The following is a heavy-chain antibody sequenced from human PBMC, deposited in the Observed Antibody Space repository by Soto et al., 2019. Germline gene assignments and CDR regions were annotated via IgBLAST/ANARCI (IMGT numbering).Heavy chain of an antibody. CDR3: ARELGYSSGWYRGGFHY. CDR1: GGTFSSYA. Sequence: QVQLLQSGAEVKKPGSSVKVSCKASGGTFSSYAISWVRQAPGQGLEWMGGIIAIFGTANYAQKFKGRVTITADKATSTAYMERSSLRSEDTAVYYWARELGYSSGWYRGGFHYWGQGTLVAVSS. J-gene: IGHJ4*02. D-gene: IGHD6-19*01. V-gene: IGHV1-69*06. CDR2: IIAIFGTA.